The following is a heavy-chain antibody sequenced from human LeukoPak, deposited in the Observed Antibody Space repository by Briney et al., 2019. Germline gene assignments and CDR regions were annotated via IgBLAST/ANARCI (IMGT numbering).Heavy chain of an antibody. CDR3: ARGRHCGGDCYPYYFDY. J-gene: IGHJ4*02. Sequence: GGSLRLSCAASGFTVSSNYMSWVRQAPGKGLEWVSVIYSGGSTYYADSVKGRFTISRHNSKNTLYLQMNSLRAEDTAVYYCARGRHCGGDCYPYYFDYWGQGTLATVSS. CDR2: IYSGGST. D-gene: IGHD2-21*02. CDR1: GFTVSSNY. V-gene: IGHV3-53*04.